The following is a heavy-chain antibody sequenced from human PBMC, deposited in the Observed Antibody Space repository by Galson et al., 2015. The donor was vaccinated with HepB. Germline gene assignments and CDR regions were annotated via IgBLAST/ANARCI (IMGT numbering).Heavy chain of an antibody. V-gene: IGHV4-39*01. CDR3: ARLTGVVSADN. CDR1: GGSISSTGHY. Sequence: SETLSLTCSVSGGSISSTGHYWGWIRQPPGKGLEWIGNIYHSGSPYYNPSLKSRVTISVDTSKNQFSLKLKSVTATDTAVYYCARLTGVVSADNWGQGTLVIVSS. CDR2: IYHSGSP. J-gene: IGHJ4*02. D-gene: IGHD5/OR15-5a*01.